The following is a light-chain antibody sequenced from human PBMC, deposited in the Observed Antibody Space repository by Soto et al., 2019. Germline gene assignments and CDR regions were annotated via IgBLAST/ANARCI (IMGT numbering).Light chain of an antibody. V-gene: IGKV1-27*01. Sequence: DLQMTQSSPALSAYVGETVKISFWSSLGIANYVLWYQQRPGKVPKLLIYGASSLLSGVPSRFSGSGSGTDFTLTISSLQPEDVGTYYCQKYNSAMSKFGQGTKV. J-gene: IGKJ1*01. CDR3: QKYNSAMSK. CDR2: GAS. CDR1: LGIANY.